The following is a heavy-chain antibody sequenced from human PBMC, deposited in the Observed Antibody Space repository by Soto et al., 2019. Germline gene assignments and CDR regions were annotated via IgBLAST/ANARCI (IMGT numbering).Heavy chain of an antibody. CDR2: IKQDGIEK. CDR3: VRDDGRSYFDY. CDR1: GFTFITYW. V-gene: IGHV3-7*03. Sequence: GGSLRLSRAASGFTFITYWMTWLRQAPGKGLEWVANIKQDGIEKYYVDSVKGRFTISRDNAKNSVDLQMNSLRAEDTAVYYCVRDDGRSYFDYWGQGTLVTVSS. J-gene: IGHJ4*02.